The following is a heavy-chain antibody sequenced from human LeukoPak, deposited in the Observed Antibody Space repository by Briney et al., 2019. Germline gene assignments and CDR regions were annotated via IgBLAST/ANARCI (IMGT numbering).Heavy chain of an antibody. Sequence: HPGGSLRLSCAASGFTFTNYWMTWVRQVPGKGLEWVANIKQDGSEKYYVDSVKGRFTISRDNAKNSLSLQMNSLRAEDTAVYYCARGAYSSGWAYFDHWGQGTLVTVSS. V-gene: IGHV3-7*01. CDR2: IKQDGSEK. CDR3: ARGAYSSGWAYFDH. J-gene: IGHJ4*02. D-gene: IGHD6-19*01. CDR1: GFTFTNYW.